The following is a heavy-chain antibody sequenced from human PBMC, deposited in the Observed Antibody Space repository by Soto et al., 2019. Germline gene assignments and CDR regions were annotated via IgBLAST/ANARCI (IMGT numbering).Heavy chain of an antibody. CDR1: GFIFTSHT. V-gene: IGHV3-23*01. D-gene: IGHD1-20*01. Sequence: GGSLRLSCDASGFIFTSHTMNWVRQAPGKGLEWVSAISGSGGSTYYADSVKGRFTISRDNSKNTLYLQMNSLRAEDTAVYYCAKFDNWNPQNFFDYWGQGTLVTVSS. J-gene: IGHJ4*02. CDR3: AKFDNWNPQNFFDY. CDR2: ISGSGGST.